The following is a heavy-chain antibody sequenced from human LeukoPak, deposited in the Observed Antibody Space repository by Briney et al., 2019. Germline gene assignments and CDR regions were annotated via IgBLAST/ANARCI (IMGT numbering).Heavy chain of an antibody. CDR1: GFTFSSYA. D-gene: IGHD3-9*01. CDR3: AREYYDILTGYGMDV. V-gene: IGHV3-30*04. J-gene: IGHJ6*04. CDR2: ISYDGSNK. Sequence: GGSLRLYCAASGFTFSSYAMHWVRQAPGKGLEWVAVISYDGSNKYYADSVKGRFTISRDNSKNTLYLQMNSLRAEDTAVYYCAREYYDILTGYGMDVWGKGTTVTVSS.